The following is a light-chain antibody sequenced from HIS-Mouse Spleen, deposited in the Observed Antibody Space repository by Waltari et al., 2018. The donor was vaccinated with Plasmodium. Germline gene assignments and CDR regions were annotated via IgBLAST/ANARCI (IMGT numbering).Light chain of an antibody. CDR2: AAS. J-gene: IGKJ4*01. V-gene: IGKV1-8*01. CDR3: QQYYSYPLT. Sequence: AIRMTQSPSAFSASTGDRVTITCLASQGISSYLAWYQQKPGKAPKLLIYAASTLQSGVPSRFSGSGSGTDFTLTISCLQSEDFATYYCQQYYSYPLTFGGGTKVEIK. CDR1: QGISSY.